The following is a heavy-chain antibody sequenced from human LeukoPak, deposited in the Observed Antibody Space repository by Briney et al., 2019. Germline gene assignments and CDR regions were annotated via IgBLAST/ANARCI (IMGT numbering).Heavy chain of an antibody. CDR1: GGSFSGYY. J-gene: IGHJ3*02. Sequence: NPSETLSLTCAVYGGSFSGYYWSWIRQPPGKGLEWIGEINHSGSTNYNPSLKSRVTISVDTSKNQFSLKLSSVTAADTAVYYCARDLITMIVVRDDAFDIWGQGTMVTVSS. CDR3: ARDLITMIVVRDDAFDI. D-gene: IGHD3-22*01. V-gene: IGHV4-34*01. CDR2: INHSGST.